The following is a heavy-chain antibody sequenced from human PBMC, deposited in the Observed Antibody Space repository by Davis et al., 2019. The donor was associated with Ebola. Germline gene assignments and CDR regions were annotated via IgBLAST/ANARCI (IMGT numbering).Heavy chain of an antibody. CDR2: INARDAYT. Sequence: AASVKVSCRASGYTFGDYYIHWVMQAPGQGPGWMGLINARDAYTEYAQKFQGRVTWTRDTSTSTVYMELNSLRSEDTAVYYCARDEVNTRSRDFDYWGQGTLVTVSS. CDR1: GYTFGDYY. D-gene: IGHD2/OR15-2a*01. V-gene: IGHV1-46*01. CDR3: ARDEVNTRSRDFDY. J-gene: IGHJ4*02.